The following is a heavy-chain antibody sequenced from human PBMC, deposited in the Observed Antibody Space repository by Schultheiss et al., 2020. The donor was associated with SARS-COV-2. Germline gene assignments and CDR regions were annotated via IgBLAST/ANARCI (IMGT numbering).Heavy chain of an antibody. CDR2: IYWDDDK. CDR1: GFSLSSSGVG. CDR3: AHRVVGNAFDY. Sequence: SGPTLVKPTQTLTLTCTFSGFSLSSSGVGVGWIRQPPGKALEWLALIYWDDDKRYSPSLMSRLTITKDTSKNLVVLTMTNMDPVDTATYFCAHRVVGNAFDYWGQGTLVTVSS. V-gene: IGHV2-5*02. J-gene: IGHJ4*02. D-gene: IGHD6-6*01.